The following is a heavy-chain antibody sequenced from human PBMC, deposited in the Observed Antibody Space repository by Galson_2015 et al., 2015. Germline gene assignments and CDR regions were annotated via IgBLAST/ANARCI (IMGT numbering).Heavy chain of an antibody. J-gene: IGHJ2*01. CDR1: GYSFTNYW. Sequence: QSGAEVKKPGESLKISCTVSGYSFTNYWIAWVRQMPGKGLEWMGIIYPGDSDTRYSPSFQGQVTISADKSISTAYLQWSSLKASDTAVYYCARRVGYCSGDSCYAYWYFDVWGRGTLVTVSS. CDR3: ARRVGYCSGDSCYAYWYFDV. V-gene: IGHV5-51*01. CDR2: IYPGDSDT. D-gene: IGHD2-15*01.